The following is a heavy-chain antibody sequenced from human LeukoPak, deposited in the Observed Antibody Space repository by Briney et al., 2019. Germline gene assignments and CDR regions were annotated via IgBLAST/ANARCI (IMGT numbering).Heavy chain of an antibody. V-gene: IGHV3-21*03. D-gene: IGHD4-23*01. J-gene: IGHJ4*02. CDR2: ISRDSITYT. CDR1: GFSFSGYS. Sequence: GGSLRLSCVASGFSFSGYSMNWVRQAPGKGLEWVSSISRDSITYTCYADSVKGRFTISRDNTKDSLYLQMNSLRAEDTAVYYCVRPGINDYGGNFDYWGQGALVTVSS. CDR3: VRPGINDYGGNFDY.